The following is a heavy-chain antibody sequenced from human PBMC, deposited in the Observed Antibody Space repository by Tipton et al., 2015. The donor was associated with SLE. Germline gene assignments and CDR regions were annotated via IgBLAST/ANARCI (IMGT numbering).Heavy chain of an antibody. V-gene: IGHV3-23*01. CDR2: ISGSGGST. CDR1: GFTFSSYA. CDR3: AKDREYSSGWYKNWYFDL. Sequence: SLRLSCAASGFTFSSYAMSWVRQAPGKGLEWVSAISGSGGSTYYADSVKGRFTISRDNSKNTLYLQMNSLRAEDTAVYYCAKDREYSSGWYKNWYFDLWGRGTLVTVSS. J-gene: IGHJ2*01. D-gene: IGHD6-19*01.